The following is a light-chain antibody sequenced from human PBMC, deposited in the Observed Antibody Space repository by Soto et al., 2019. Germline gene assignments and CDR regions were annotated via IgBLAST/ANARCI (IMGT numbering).Light chain of an antibody. CDR2: AAS. V-gene: IGKV1-39*01. Sequence: DIQMTQSPSSLSASVGDRVTITCRASQSISTYLNWFQQRPGKAPKLLIYAASTLQSGVPSRFSGSGSGTDFTLTISSLQTEDFATYYCQHSYSTVLPTFGGGTKVDIK. CDR3: QHSYSTVLPT. CDR1: QSISTY. J-gene: IGKJ4*01.